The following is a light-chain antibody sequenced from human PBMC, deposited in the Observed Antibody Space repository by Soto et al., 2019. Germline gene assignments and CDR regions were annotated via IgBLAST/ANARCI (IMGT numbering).Light chain of an antibody. CDR2: DVS. V-gene: IGKV2D-29*02. CDR1: QSILHITGGNF. J-gene: IGKJ5*01. Sequence: DVLMTQTPFSLSASPGQPASISCRASQSILHITGGNFLLWYHQKPGQSPQLLIYDVSTRVTGVPDRFSGSGSGTDFTLEISRVETDDFGIYFCIQNTQLPPTFGQGTRLEIK. CDR3: IQNTQLPPT.